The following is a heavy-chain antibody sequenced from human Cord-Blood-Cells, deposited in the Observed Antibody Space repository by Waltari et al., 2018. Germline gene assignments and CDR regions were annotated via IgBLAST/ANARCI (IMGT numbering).Heavy chain of an antibody. V-gene: IGHV5-51*01. CDR3: ARSIVVVVAATGNDAFDI. CDR1: GYSFTSYW. Sequence: AEVKTPGESLKISCKGSGYSFTSYWIGWVRQMPGKGLEWMGIIYPGDSDTRYSPSFQGQVTISADKSISTAYLQWSSLKASDTAMYYCARSIVVVVAATGNDAFDIWGQGTMVTVSS. J-gene: IGHJ3*02. D-gene: IGHD2-15*01. CDR2: IYPGDSDT.